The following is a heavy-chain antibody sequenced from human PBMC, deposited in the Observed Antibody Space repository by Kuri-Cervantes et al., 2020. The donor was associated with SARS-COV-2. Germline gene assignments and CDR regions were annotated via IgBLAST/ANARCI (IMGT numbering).Heavy chain of an antibody. D-gene: IGHD6-6*01. V-gene: IGHV3-7*01. CDR3: ARVPRSSSQTY. J-gene: IGHJ4*02. CDR2: IKQDGSEK. Sequence: GGSLRLSCAASGFTFSSYAMSWVRQAPGKGLEWVANIKQDGSEKYYVDSVKGRFTISRDNAKNSLYLQMNSLRAEDTAVYYCARVPRSSSQTYWGQGTLVTVSS. CDR1: GFTFSSYA.